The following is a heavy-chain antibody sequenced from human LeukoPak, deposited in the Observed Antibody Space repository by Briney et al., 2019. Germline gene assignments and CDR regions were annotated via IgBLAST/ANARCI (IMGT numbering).Heavy chain of an antibody. J-gene: IGHJ4*02. CDR3: ARRGDSPMIGDH. CDR1: GFTFSSYG. CDR2: LSNTGNI. V-gene: IGHV3-48*01. D-gene: IGHD3-10*02. Sequence: GGSLRLSCAASGFTFSSYGMNWVRPAPGKGLEWLSYLSNTGNIHYAQSVKGRFTISRDNAKSSLYLQMEGLRAEDTAVYYCARRGDSPMIGDHWGQGILVTVAS.